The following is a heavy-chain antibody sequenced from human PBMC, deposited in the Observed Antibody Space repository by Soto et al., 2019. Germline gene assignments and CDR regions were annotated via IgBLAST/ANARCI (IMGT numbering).Heavy chain of an antibody. CDR1: GFTFSSYG. J-gene: IGHJ4*02. CDR3: AKDKRPNYDSSGYYEPPYY. V-gene: IGHV3-30*18. D-gene: IGHD3-22*01. CDR2: ISYDGSNK. Sequence: QVQLVESGGGVVQPGRSLRLSCAASGFTFSSYGMHWVRQAPGKGLEWVAVISYDGSNKYYADSVKGRFTISRDNSKNALYLQMNRLRAEDTAVYYCAKDKRPNYDSSGYYEPPYYWGQGTLVTVSS.